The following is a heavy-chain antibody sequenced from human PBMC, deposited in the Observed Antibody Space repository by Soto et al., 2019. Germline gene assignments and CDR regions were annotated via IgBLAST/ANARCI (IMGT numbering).Heavy chain of an antibody. D-gene: IGHD1-1*01. CDR1: GFSLSNARMG. CDR3: ARIRYWNDRPFRVDY. J-gene: IGHJ4*02. V-gene: IGHV2-26*01. CDR2: IFSNDEK. Sequence: SGPTLVNPTETLTLTCTVSGFSLSNARMGVSWIRQPPGKALEWLAHIFSNDEKSYSTSLKSRLTISKDTSKSQVVLTMTNMDPVDTATYYCARIRYWNDRPFRVDYWGQGTLVTVSS.